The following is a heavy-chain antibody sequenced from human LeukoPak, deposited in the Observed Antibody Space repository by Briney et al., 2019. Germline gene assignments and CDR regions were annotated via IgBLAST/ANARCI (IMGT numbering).Heavy chain of an antibody. CDR1: GGSLCCHY. V-gene: IGHV4-34*01. J-gene: IGHJ3*01. D-gene: IGHD2-15*01. CDR2: IHHDGRT. CDR3: ARDPVPEAYSDTVNAYDV. Sequence: SDTLSLTCAVSGGSLCCHYWRWIRQSPGKGLEWIGEIHHDGRTKYRPSLQSRISISLDTSKNEIFLRLTEATAEDSALYFSARDPVPEAYSDTVNAYDVWGPGTMVTVCS.